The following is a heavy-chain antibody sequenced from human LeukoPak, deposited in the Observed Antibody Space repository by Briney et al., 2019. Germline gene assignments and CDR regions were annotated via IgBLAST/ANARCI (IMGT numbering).Heavy chain of an antibody. J-gene: IGHJ4*02. CDR3: ARRNLLSYFFDY. CDR1: GGTFSSYA. CDR2: IIPIFGTA. D-gene: IGHD2-2*01. V-gene: IGHV1-69*01. Sequence: SVKVSCKASGGTFSSYAISWVRQAPGQGLEWMGGIIPIFGTANYAQKFQGRVTITADESTSTAYMELISLRSEDTAVYYCARRNLLSYFFDYWGQGTLVTVSS.